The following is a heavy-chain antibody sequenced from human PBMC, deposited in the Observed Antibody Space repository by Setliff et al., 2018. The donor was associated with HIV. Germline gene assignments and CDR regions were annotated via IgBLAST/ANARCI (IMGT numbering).Heavy chain of an antibody. Sequence: GGSLRLSCAASGFTFKNYWMSWVRQAPGKGLEWVANIKGDGGADEYVDSVKGRFTISRDNAKDSLYLQMNNLRAEDTAVYYCARDATRGGDMDVWGKGITVTVSS. CDR2: IKGDGGAD. J-gene: IGHJ6*03. V-gene: IGHV3-7*01. D-gene: IGHD2-15*01. CDR3: ARDATRGGDMDV. CDR1: GFTFKNYW.